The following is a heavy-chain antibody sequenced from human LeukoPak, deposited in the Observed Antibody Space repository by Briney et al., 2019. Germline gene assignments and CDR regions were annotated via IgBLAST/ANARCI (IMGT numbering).Heavy chain of an antibody. CDR1: GSSFTSYW. D-gene: IGHD3-3*01. J-gene: IGHJ4*02. CDR3: ARQWANFWSGYALGY. V-gene: IGHV5-51*01. CDR2: IYPGDSDT. Sequence: GESLQISCKGSGSSFTSYWIGWVRPLPGKGLEWMGIIYPGDSDTRYSPSFHGQVTISADKSISTAYLQWSSLKASDTAMYYCARQWANFWSGYALGYWGQGTLVTVSS.